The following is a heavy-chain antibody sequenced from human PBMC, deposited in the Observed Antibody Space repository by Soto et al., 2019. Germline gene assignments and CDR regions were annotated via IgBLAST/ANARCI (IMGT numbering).Heavy chain of an antibody. CDR2: IWYNGSNR. Sequence: PGGSLRLSCAASGFTFSSYGMHWVRQAPGKGLEWVAVIWYNGSNRYYADSVKGRFTISRDNAKNTLYLQMDSLRAEDTAVYYCARSPYDILTHRNYYYGLDVWGRGTTVTVSS. J-gene: IGHJ6*02. D-gene: IGHD3-9*01. V-gene: IGHV3-33*01. CDR3: ARSPYDILTHRNYYYGLDV. CDR1: GFTFSSYG.